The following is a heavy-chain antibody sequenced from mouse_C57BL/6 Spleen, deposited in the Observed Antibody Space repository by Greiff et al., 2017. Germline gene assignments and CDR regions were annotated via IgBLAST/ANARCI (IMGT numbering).Heavy chain of an antibody. D-gene: IGHD2-4*01. J-gene: IGHJ1*03. V-gene: IGHV1-74*01. CDR2: IHPSDSDT. CDR1: GYTFTSYW. Sequence: VQLQQPGAELVKPGASVKVSCKASGYTFTSYWMHWVKQRPGQGLEWIGRIHPSDSDTNYNQKFKGKATLTVDKSSSTAYMQLSSLTSEDSAVYYCALYYDDDERYFEVWGTGTTVTVSS. CDR3: ALYYDDDERYFEV.